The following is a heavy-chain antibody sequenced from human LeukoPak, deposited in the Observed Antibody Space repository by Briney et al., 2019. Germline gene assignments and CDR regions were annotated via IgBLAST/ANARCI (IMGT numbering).Heavy chain of an antibody. CDR1: GGPISGSSYY. V-gene: IGHV4-39*07. CDR2: IYYSGST. Sequence: SETLSLTCTVSGGPISGSSYYWGWIRQPPGKGLEWIGSIYYSGSTNYNPSLKSRVTISVDTSENQFSLKMRSVTAADTAVYYCARLRGNYFPDFWGQGTLVTVSS. CDR3: ARLRGNYFPDF. J-gene: IGHJ4*02. D-gene: IGHD2/OR15-2a*01.